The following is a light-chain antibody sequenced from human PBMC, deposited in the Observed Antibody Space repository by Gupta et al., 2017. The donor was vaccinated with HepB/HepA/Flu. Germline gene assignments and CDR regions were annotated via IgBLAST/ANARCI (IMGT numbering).Light chain of an antibody. CDR1: QSISSY. Sequence: DIQMTQSPSSLSASVGDRVTITCRASQSISSYLNWYQQKPGKVPKLLIYAASSLQSGVPSRFSGSGSGTDFTLTISSLQPEDFATYYCQQRDSTPWTFGQGTKVEIK. V-gene: IGKV1-39*01. CDR3: QQRDSTPWT. CDR2: AAS. J-gene: IGKJ1*01.